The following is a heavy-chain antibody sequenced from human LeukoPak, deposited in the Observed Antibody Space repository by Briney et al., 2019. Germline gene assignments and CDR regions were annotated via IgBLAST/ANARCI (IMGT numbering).Heavy chain of an antibody. Sequence: PGGSLRLSCADSGFTFSRYAMHWVHQAPGQGLEYVSAISSNGGSTYYGDSVKGRFTISRDNSKNTLYLQMSSLRAEDTAVYYCIKARGIQLWSPGNYWGQGTLVTVSS. CDR2: ISSNGGST. V-gene: IGHV3-64D*09. D-gene: IGHD5-18*01. CDR3: IKARGIQLWSPGNY. J-gene: IGHJ4*02. CDR1: GFTFSRYA.